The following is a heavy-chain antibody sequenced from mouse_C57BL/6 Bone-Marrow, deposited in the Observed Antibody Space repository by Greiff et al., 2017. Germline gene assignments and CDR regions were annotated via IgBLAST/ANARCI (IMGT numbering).Heavy chain of an antibody. Sequence: VQLQQSGAELVMPGASVKLSCKASGYTFTSYWMHWVKQRPGQGLEWIGEIDPSDSYTNYNQKFKGKSTLTVDKSSSTAYMQLSSLTSEDSAVYYCARGREDYWGQGTTLTVSS. J-gene: IGHJ2*01. CDR3: ARGREDY. CDR2: IDPSDSYT. D-gene: IGHD6-1*01. V-gene: IGHV1-69*01. CDR1: GYTFTSYW.